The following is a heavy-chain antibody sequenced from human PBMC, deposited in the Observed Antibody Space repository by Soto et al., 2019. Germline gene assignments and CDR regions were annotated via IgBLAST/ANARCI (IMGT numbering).Heavy chain of an antibody. D-gene: IGHD6-6*01. CDR1: GYTLTSYY. J-gene: IGHJ6*02. Sequence: ASVKVSCKASGYTLTSYYMHWVRQAPGQGLEWMGIINPSGGSTSYAQKFQGRVTMTRDTSTSTVYMELSSLRSEDTAVYYCAREDSSSSERRTYYYGMDVWGQGTTVTVSS. CDR3: AREDSSSSERRTYYYGMDV. V-gene: IGHV1-46*01. CDR2: INPSGGST.